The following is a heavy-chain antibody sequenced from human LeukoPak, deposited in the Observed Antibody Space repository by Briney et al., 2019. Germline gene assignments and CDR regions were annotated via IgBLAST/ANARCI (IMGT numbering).Heavy chain of an antibody. Sequence: GGSLRLSCAASGFTFSSYEMNWVRQAPGKGLEWVSYISTTGSSIYYADSVKGRFTLSRDNVKNLLYLQMNSLRAEDTAVYYCAELGITMIGGVWGKGTTVTISS. D-gene: IGHD3-10*02. V-gene: IGHV3-48*03. CDR1: GFTFSSYE. J-gene: IGHJ6*04. CDR3: AELGITMIGGV. CDR2: ISTTGSSI.